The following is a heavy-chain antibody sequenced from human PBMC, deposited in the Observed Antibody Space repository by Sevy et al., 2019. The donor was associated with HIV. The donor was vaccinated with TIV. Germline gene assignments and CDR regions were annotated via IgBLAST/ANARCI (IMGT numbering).Heavy chain of an antibody. D-gene: IGHD3-16*01. Sequence: GGSLRLSCTASGFMFGDYSMNWVRQAPGKGLEWISYIKSGSNTKWYADSVKGRFNNSRDNVKQSPYLQMNSLRDEDTAVYYCARDNRWGFDYWGQGTLVTVSS. V-gene: IGHV3-48*02. J-gene: IGHJ4*02. CDR2: IKSGSNTK. CDR3: ARDNRWGFDY. CDR1: GFMFGDYS.